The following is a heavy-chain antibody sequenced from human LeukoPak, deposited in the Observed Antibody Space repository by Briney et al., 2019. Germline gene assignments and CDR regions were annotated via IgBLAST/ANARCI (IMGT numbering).Heavy chain of an antibody. CDR3: AKVVLRYFVTPYGMDV. V-gene: IGHV3-23*01. CDR1: GFTFSSYA. J-gene: IGHJ6*02. Sequence: GSLRLSCAASGFTFSSYAMSWVRQAPGKGLEWVSAISGSGGSTYYADSVKGRFTISRDNSKNTLYLQTNILRAEDTAVYYCAKVVLRYFVTPYGMDVWGQGTTVTVSS. CDR2: ISGSGGST. D-gene: IGHD3-9*01.